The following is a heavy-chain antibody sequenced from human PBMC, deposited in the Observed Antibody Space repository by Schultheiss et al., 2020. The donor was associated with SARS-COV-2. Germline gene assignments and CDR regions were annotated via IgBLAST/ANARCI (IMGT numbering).Heavy chain of an antibody. Sequence: SETLSLTCTVSGGSISSSSYYWGWIRQPPGKGLEWIGSIYYSGSTYYNPSLKSRVTISVDTSKNQFSLKLSSVTAADTAVYYCARVGINWNDVDYWGQGTLVTVSS. D-gene: IGHD1-20*01. CDR1: GGSISSSSYY. CDR2: IYYSGST. CDR3: ARVGINWNDVDY. J-gene: IGHJ4*02. V-gene: IGHV4-39*01.